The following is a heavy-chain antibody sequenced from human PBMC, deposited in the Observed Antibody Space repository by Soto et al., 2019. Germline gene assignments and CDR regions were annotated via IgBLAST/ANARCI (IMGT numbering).Heavy chain of an antibody. D-gene: IGHD3-16*02. J-gene: IGHJ4*02. CDR1: GYTFTSYG. V-gene: IGHV1-18*01. CDR3: ARPGITFGGVIVSIDY. Sequence: ASVKVSCKASGYTFTSYGISWVRQAPGQGLEWMGRISAYNGNTNYAQKLQGRVTMTTDTSTSTAYMELRSLRSDDTAVYYCARPGITFGGVIVSIDYWGQGALVTVSS. CDR2: ISAYNGNT.